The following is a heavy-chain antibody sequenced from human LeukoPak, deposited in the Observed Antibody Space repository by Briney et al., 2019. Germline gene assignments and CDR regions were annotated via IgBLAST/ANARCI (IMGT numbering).Heavy chain of an antibody. CDR1: GYSISSDYYY. CDR3: ARASGVKYPNWFDP. Sequence: SETLSLTCGVSGYSISSDYYYWVWIRKSPGKGLEWIGSISHSGSTYYNPSLRSRVTISVDTSKSQFSLTVRSMTAADTAMYYCARASGVKYPNWFDPWGQGILVTVSS. V-gene: IGHV4-38-2*01. J-gene: IGHJ5*02. D-gene: IGHD2-2*01. CDR2: ISHSGST.